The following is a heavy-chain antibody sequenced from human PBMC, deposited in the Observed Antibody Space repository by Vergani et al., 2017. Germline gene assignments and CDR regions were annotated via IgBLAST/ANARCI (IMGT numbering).Heavy chain of an antibody. CDR3: ARDRGSRGYSGYDYEGYYFDY. Sequence: QVQLVQSGAEVKKPGASVKVSCKASGYTFTGYYMHWVRQAPGQGLEWMGWINPNSGGTNYAQKFQGRVTMTRDTSISTAYMELSRLRSDDTAVYYCARDRGSRGYSGYDYEGYYFDYWGQGTLVTVSS. J-gene: IGHJ4*02. V-gene: IGHV1-2*02. CDR2: INPNSGGT. CDR1: GYTFTGYY. D-gene: IGHD5-12*01.